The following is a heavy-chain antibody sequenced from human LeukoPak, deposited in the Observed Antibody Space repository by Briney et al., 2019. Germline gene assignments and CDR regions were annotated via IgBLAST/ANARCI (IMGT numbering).Heavy chain of an antibody. CDR1: GYTFTSYY. J-gene: IGHJ4*02. D-gene: IGHD1-1*01. Sequence: ASVKVSCKASGYTFTSYYMHWVRQAPGQGLEWMGIINPSGGSTSYAQKFQGRVTMTRDTSTSTAYMELSRLRSDDTAVYYCVRDRAQLEQIEYWGQGTLVTVSS. V-gene: IGHV1-46*01. CDR3: VRDRAQLEQIEY. CDR2: INPSGGST.